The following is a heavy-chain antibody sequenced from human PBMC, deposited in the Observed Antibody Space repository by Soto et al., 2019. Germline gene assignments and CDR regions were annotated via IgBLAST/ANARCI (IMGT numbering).Heavy chain of an antibody. CDR2: IIPILGIA. D-gene: IGHD6-13*01. Sequence: QVQLVQSGAEVKKPGSSVKVSCKASGGTFSSYTISWVRQAPGQGLEWMGRIIPILGIANYAQKFQGRVTIAADNSTSNASMGLSSRRSEETAVYYCARERRIAAAGNVRTYYDYGMDVWGQGTTVTVSS. V-gene: IGHV1-69*08. CDR1: GGTFSSYT. J-gene: IGHJ6*02. CDR3: ARERRIAAAGNVRTYYDYGMDV.